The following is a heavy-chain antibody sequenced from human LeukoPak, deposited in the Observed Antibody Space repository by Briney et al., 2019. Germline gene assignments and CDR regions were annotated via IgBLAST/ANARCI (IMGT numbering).Heavy chain of an antibody. D-gene: IGHD1-7*01. J-gene: IGHJ6*03. Sequence: PGGSLRLSCADSGFTFSDYYMSWIRQAPGKGLEWVSYISSSGSTIYYADSVKGRFTISRDNAKNSLYLQMNSLRAEDTAVYYCGTGTTNYYYYMDVWGKGTTVTVSS. V-gene: IGHV3-11*04. CDR3: GTGTTNYYYYMDV. CDR2: ISSSGSTI. CDR1: GFTFSDYY.